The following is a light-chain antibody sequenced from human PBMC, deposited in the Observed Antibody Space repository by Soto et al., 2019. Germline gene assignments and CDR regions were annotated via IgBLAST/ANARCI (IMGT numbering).Light chain of an antibody. CDR2: TSS. Sequence: DIQMTQSPSSLSASVGDRVTITCRASQSISIYLNWYQQKPGKAPNLLIYTSSNLQPGVPSRFSGSGSGTDFTLAISSLQPEDFATYYCQQSFSSPRTFGQGTKVEI. V-gene: IGKV1-39*01. CDR1: QSISIY. J-gene: IGKJ1*01. CDR3: QQSFSSPRT.